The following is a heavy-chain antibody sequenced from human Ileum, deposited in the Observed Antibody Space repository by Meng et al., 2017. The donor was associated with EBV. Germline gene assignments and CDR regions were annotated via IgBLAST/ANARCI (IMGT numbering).Heavy chain of an antibody. D-gene: IGHD6-13*01. CDR1: GYTFTGYY. Sequence: VVLVRAGAEVKKPGAYVKVSCKASGYTFTGYYMHWVRQDPGQGLEWMGWINPNSGGTNYAQKFQGWVTMTRDTSISTAYMELSRLRSDDTAVYYCARDWEGSWAVFDYWGQGTLVTASS. CDR3: ARDWEGSWAVFDY. J-gene: IGHJ4*02. CDR2: INPNSGGT. V-gene: IGHV1-2*04.